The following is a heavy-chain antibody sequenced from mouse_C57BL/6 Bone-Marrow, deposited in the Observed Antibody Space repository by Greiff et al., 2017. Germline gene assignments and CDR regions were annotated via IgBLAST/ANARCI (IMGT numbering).Heavy chain of an antibody. CDR2: IDPETGGP. J-gene: IGHJ2*01. CDR3: TRSGNRDGKDFDY. V-gene: IGHV1-15*01. CDR1: GYTFTDYE. D-gene: IGHD4-1*01. Sequence: VQLVESGAELVRPGASVTLSCKASGYTFTDYEMHWVKQTPVHGLEWIGAIDPETGGPAYNQKFKGKAILTADKSSSTAYMELRSLTSEDSAVYYCTRSGNRDGKDFDYWGQGTTLTVSS.